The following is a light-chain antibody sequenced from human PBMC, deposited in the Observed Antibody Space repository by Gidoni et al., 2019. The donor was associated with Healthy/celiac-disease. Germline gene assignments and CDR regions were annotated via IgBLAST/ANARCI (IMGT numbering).Light chain of an antibody. CDR1: SSDVGGYNY. V-gene: IGLV2-14*01. J-gene: IGLJ2*01. CDR2: DVS. CDR3: SSYTSSSTLV. Sequence: SALTQPASVSGSPGQPIIISCTGTSSDVGGYNYVSWYQQHPGKAPKLMIYDVSNRPSGVSNRFSGSKSGNTASLTISGLQAEDEADYYCSSYTSSSTLVFGGGTKLTVL.